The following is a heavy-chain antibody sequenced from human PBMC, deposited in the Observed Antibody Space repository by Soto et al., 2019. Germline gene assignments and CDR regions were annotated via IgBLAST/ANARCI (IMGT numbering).Heavy chain of an antibody. CDR1: GFTFSSYA. V-gene: IGHV3-30-3*01. CDR2: ISYDGSNK. J-gene: IGHJ4*02. Sequence: QVQLVESGGGVVQPGRSLRLSCAASGFTFSSYAMHWVRQAPGKGLEWVAAISYDGSNKYYADSVKGRFTISSDNSNNTRYLPMNSLRAEDTAVYYCATSRVKSLSYFDYCGQGTLVTVSS. D-gene: IGHD2-2*01. CDR3: ATSRVKSLSYFDY.